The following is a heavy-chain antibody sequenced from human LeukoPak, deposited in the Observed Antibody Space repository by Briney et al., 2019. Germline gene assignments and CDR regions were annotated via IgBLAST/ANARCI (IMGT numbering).Heavy chain of an antibody. Sequence: GGSLRLSCAASGFTFSKYAMNWVRQLPGKGLEWVSVISGSGATSSYADSVQGRFTISRDNSKNTVYLQMNSLRPEDTAVYYCAKDRIVRTVYAFDSWGQGSLVTVSS. J-gene: IGHJ4*02. V-gene: IGHV3-23*01. D-gene: IGHD2-8*01. CDR3: AKDRIVRTVYAFDS. CDR2: ISGSGATS. CDR1: GFTFSKYA.